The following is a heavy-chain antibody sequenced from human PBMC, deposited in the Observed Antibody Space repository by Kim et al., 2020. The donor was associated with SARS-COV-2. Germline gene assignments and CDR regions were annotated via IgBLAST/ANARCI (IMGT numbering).Heavy chain of an antibody. Sequence: SVKVSCKASGDTFSSYAISWVRQAPGQGLEWMGRIIPIFGIANYAQKFQGRVTITADKSTSTAYMELSSLRSEDTAVYYCARDQRYNWKGFDPWGQGTLVTVSS. D-gene: IGHD1-20*01. J-gene: IGHJ5*02. CDR2: IIPIFGIA. CDR3: ARDQRYNWKGFDP. V-gene: IGHV1-69*04. CDR1: GDTFSSYA.